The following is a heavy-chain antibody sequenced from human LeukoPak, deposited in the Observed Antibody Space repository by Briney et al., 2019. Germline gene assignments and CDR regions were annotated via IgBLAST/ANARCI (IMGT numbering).Heavy chain of an antibody. Sequence: PSETLSLTCTVSGGSISSYYWSWIRQPPGKGLEWIGYIYYSGSTNYNPSLKSRVTISVDTSKNQFSLKLSSVTAADTAVYYCAGDVLGITIFGVAHYFDYWGQGTLVTVSS. CDR3: AGDVLGITIFGVAHYFDY. J-gene: IGHJ4*02. D-gene: IGHD3-3*01. CDR2: IYYSGST. CDR1: GGSISSYY. V-gene: IGHV4-59*01.